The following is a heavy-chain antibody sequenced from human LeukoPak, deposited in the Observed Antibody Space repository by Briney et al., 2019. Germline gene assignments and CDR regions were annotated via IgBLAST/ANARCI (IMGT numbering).Heavy chain of an antibody. D-gene: IGHD6-13*01. J-gene: IGHJ5*02. CDR2: IYTSGST. CDR3: ARDVKFRTGRSVAAAGTLNWFDP. CDR1: GGSISSYY. Sequence: SETLSLTCTVPGGSISSYYWSWIRQPAGKGLEWIGRIYTSGSTNYNPSLKSRVTMSVDTSKNQFSLKLSSVTAADTAVYYCARDVKFRTGRSVAAAGTLNWFDPWGQGTLVTVSS. V-gene: IGHV4-4*07.